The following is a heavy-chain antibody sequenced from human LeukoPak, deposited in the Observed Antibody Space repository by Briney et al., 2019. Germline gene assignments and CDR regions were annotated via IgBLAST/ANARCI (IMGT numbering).Heavy chain of an antibody. CDR1: GYTFTSYA. J-gene: IGHJ4*02. CDR3: ARDQEGFDY. V-gene: IGHV1-3*01. Sequence: ASVTVSCTASGYTFTSYAMHWVRQAPGQRLEWMGWINAGNGNTKYSQKFQGRVTTTRDTSASTAYMELSGLRSEDTAVYYCARDQEGFDYWGQGTLVTVSS. CDR2: INAGNGNT.